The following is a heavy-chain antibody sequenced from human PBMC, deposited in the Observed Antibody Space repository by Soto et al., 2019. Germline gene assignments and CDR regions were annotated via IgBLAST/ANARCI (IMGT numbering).Heavy chain of an antibody. V-gene: IGHV4-4*02. J-gene: IGHJ6*02. CDR2: IYHGGST. Sequence: PSETLSLTCAVSGGSISSSNWWSWVRQPPGKGLEWIGEIYHGGSTNYNPSLKSRVTISVDTSKNQFSLKLTSVTAADTAMYYCARRGTTGPYYYYGMDVWGQGTTVTVSS. D-gene: IGHD1-1*01. CDR1: GGSISSSNW. CDR3: ARRGTTGPYYYYGMDV.